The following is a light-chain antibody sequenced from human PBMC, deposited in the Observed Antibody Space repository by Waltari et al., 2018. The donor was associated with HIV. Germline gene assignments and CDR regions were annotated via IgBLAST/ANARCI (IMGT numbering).Light chain of an antibody. CDR2: AAS. V-gene: IGKV1-39*01. Sequence: DIQMTQSPSSLSASVGDRVTITCRASQSISSYLNWYQQKPGKAPKLLIYAASSLQSGVPSRFSGSGSGTDFTLTISSLQPEDFATYYCQQPKWTFGQGTKVEIK. CDR1: QSISSY. CDR3: QQPKWT. J-gene: IGKJ1*01.